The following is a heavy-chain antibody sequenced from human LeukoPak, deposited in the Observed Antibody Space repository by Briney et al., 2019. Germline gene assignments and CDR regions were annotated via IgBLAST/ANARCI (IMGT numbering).Heavy chain of an antibody. CDR3: AKDTGHLILGDY. CDR2: IWYDGSQK. CDR1: GITFSTSG. J-gene: IGHJ4*02. D-gene: IGHD7-27*01. Sequence: PGGSLRLSCAASGITFSTSGMHWVRQAPGKELEWVAVIWYDGSQKYYADSVKGRFTISRDNSKDTLFLQMNSLTLEDTAVYYCAKDTGHLILGDYWGQGTLVIVSS. V-gene: IGHV3-33*06.